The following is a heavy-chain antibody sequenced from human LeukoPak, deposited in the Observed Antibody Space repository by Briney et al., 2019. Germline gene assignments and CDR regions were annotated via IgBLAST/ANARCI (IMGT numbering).Heavy chain of an antibody. D-gene: IGHD4-17*01. CDR1: GFTFSSYA. CDR3: ASRATVTSG. CDR2: ISSSSSTI. J-gene: IGHJ4*02. Sequence: TGGSLRLSCAASGFTFSSYAMSWVRQAPGKGLEWVSYISSSSSTIYYADSVKGRFTISRDNAKNSLYLQMNSLRAEDTAVYYCASRATVTSGWGQGTLVTVSS. V-gene: IGHV3-48*01.